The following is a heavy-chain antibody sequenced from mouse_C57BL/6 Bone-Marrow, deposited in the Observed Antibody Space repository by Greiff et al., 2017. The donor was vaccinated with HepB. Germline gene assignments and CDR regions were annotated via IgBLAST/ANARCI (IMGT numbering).Heavy chain of an antibody. J-gene: IGHJ2*01. CDR1: GFTFSSYG. CDR3: ARSITTVVFDY. CDR2: ISSGGSYT. V-gene: IGHV5-6*01. Sequence: EVKLQESGGDLVKPGGSLKLSCAASGFTFSSYGMSWVRQTPDKRLEWVATISSGGSYTYYPDSVKGRFTISRDNAKNTLYLQMSSLKSEDTAMYYCARSITTVVFDYWGQGTTLTVSS. D-gene: IGHD1-1*01.